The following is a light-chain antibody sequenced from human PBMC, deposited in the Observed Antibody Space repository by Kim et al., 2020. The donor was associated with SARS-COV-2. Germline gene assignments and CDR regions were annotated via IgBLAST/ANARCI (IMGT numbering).Light chain of an antibody. J-gene: IGKJ1*01. V-gene: IGKV3-15*01. CDR2: GAS. CDR1: QTVSSN. CDR3: QQYTNWPPT. Sequence: VSAAKRAPLSGRGSQTVSSNLAWYQQKAGQSPRLLIYGASTRATGLPARFSGSGSGTEFTLTISSLQSEDFAVYYCQQYTNWPPTFGQGTKVDIK.